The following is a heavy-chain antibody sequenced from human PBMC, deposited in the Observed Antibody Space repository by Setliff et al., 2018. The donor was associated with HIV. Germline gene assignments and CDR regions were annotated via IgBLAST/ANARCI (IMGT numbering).Heavy chain of an antibody. J-gene: IGHJ4*02. CDR3: ARGQTSVTLQFDH. CDR1: GFTFSSYS. V-gene: IGHV3-7*01. CDR2: ISPDGSEK. D-gene: IGHD4-17*01. Sequence: GGSLRLSCAASGFTFSSYSMNWVRQAPGKGLQWVASISPDGSEKSLVDSVMGRFTISRDNAKNSLFLQMNSLRAEDTAVYYCARGQTSVTLQFDHWGQGTLVTVSS.